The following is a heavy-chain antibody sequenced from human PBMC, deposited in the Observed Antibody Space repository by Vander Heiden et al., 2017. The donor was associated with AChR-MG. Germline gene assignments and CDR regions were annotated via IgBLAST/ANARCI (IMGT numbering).Heavy chain of an antibody. J-gene: IGHJ4*02. CDR2: IHSDGDRI. Sequence: EVHLVESGGGLVQPGGSLRLSCVVSGLTFDTYWLDWVRQAPGKGLVWVARIHSDGDRITYADSVKGRFTISRDNAKNTVLLQMNSLRAEDTAVYYCATLPPGYWGQGTLVTVSS. D-gene: IGHD2-2*01. CDR1: GLTFDTYW. V-gene: IGHV3-74*03. CDR3: ATLPPGY.